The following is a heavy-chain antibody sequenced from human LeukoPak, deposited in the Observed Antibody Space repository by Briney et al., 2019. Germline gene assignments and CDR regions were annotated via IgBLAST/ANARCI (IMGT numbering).Heavy chain of an antibody. Sequence: TGGSLRLSCAASGFTFSTYSMNWVRQAPGKGLEWVSSISSGSSYIYYTDSVKGRFTISRDNAKNLLYLQMNSLRAEDTAVYYCARDVSRISDYWGQGTLVTVSS. V-gene: IGHV3-21*01. J-gene: IGHJ4*02. CDR2: ISSGSSYI. CDR1: GFTFSTYS. CDR3: ARDVSRISDY. D-gene: IGHD2-15*01.